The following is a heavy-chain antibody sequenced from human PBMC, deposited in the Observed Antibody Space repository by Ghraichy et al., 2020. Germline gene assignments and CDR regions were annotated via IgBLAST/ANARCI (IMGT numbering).Heavy chain of an antibody. CDR1: GGSISSYY. Sequence: SETLSLTCTVSGGSISSYYWSWIRQPPGKGLEWIGYIYYSGSTNYNPSLKSRVTISVDTSKNQFSLKLSSVTAADTAVYYCARNQQPGDSFDFWGQGQWSPAL. CDR3: ARNQQPGDSFDF. CDR2: IYYSGST. J-gene: IGHJ3*01. V-gene: IGHV4-59*01. D-gene: IGHD6-13*01.